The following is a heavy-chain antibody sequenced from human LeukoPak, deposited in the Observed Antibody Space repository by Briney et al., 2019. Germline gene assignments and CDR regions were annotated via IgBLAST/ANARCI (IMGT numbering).Heavy chain of an antibody. J-gene: IGHJ4*02. Sequence: SETLSLTCTVSGASVTSSASSGYYCGWIRQPPGKGLEWIGSMSHSGSTYYNPSLKSRVTISVDTSRNQFSLKLSSVTAADTAVYYCARGGSIAAGTFWGQGTLVTVSS. CDR2: MSHSGST. V-gene: IGHV4-39*01. D-gene: IGHD6-13*01. CDR3: ARGGSIAAGTF. CDR1: GASVTSSASSGYY.